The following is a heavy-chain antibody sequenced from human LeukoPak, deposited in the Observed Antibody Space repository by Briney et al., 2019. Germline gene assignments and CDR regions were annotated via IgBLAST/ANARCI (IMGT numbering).Heavy chain of an antibody. CDR1: GFTFSSYS. Sequence: PGGSLRLSCAASGFTFSSYSMNWVSQAPGKGLEWVSYISSSSSTIYYADSVEGRFTISGDNAKNSLNLQMNSLRAEDTAVYYCAREDTAMWGYYYGMDVWGQGTTVTVSS. D-gene: IGHD5-18*01. V-gene: IGHV3-48*04. CDR3: AREDTAMWGYYYGMDV. CDR2: ISSSSSTI. J-gene: IGHJ6*02.